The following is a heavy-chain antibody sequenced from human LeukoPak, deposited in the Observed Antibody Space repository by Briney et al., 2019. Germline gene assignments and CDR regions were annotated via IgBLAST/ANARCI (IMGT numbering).Heavy chain of an antibody. V-gene: IGHV1-2*02. CDR2: INPNSGGT. CDR1: GYTFTGYY. J-gene: IGHJ5*02. CDR3: AREDDFWSGFVSFNWFDP. D-gene: IGHD3-3*01. Sequence: ASVKVSCKACGYTFTGYYMHWVRQAPGQGLEGMGWINPNSGGTNYARQFQGRVTMTRDTSISTAYMELSRLRSDDTAVYYCAREDDFWSGFVSFNWFDPWGQGTLVTVSS.